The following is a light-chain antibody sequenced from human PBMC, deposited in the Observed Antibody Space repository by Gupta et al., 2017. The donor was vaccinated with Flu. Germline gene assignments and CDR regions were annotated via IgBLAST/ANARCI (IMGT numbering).Light chain of an antibody. CDR2: AAS. CDR3: QQLKNDSIT. Sequence: KVSRTCRDSQSNKTYLAWYQKKPGQPPKLLIYAASTWDSGVPDRFSGSGSGTDFTLTISSLQAEDVAVYCCQQLKNDSITFGGGTKVEIK. V-gene: IGKV1-9*01. CDR1: QSNKTY. J-gene: IGKJ4*01.